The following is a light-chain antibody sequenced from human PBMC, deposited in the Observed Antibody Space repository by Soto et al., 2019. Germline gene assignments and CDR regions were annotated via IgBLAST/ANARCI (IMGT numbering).Light chain of an antibody. CDR2: GAS. J-gene: IGKJ2*01. CDR1: QSVSSN. Sequence: EIVMTQSPATLSVSPGERATLSCRASQSVSSNLAWYQQKPGQAPRLLIYGASTRATGIPARFSGSGSVTEFTLTISSLQSEDFAVDYCRQYYNWPPAAGDTFGQGTKLEIK. V-gene: IGKV3-15*01. CDR3: RQYYNWPPAAGDT.